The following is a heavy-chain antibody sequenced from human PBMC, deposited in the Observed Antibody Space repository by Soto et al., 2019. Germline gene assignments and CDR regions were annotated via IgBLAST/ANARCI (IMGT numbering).Heavy chain of an antibody. CDR3: AFWYTSSSVGAFDI. J-gene: IGHJ3*02. CDR1: GFTVSDNY. CDR2: IYSAGST. D-gene: IGHD6-6*01. Sequence: GGSLRLSCAASGFTVSDNYMSWVRQAPGKGLEWVSVIYSAGSTYYADSVKGRFTISRDNSQNMLSLQMNSLRAEDTAVYYCAFWYTSSSVGAFDIWGQGTVVTVSS. V-gene: IGHV3-66*01.